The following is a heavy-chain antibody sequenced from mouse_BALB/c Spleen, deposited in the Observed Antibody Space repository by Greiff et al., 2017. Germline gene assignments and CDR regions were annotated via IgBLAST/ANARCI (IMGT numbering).Heavy chain of an antibody. CDR2: IYWDDDK. CDR1: GFSLSTSGMG. Sequence: QVTLKVSGPGILQPSQTLSLTCSFSGFSLSTSGMGVSWIRQPSGKGLEWLAHIYWDDDKRYNPSLKSRLTISKDTSSNQVFLKITSVDTADTATYYCARRGYGNYGEWAMDYWGQGTSVTVSS. D-gene: IGHD2-10*02. V-gene: IGHV8-12*01. J-gene: IGHJ4*01. CDR3: ARRGYGNYGEWAMDY.